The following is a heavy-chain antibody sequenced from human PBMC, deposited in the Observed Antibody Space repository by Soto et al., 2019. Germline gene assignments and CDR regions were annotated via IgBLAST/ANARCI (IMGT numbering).Heavy chain of an antibody. D-gene: IGHD3-22*01. CDR3: ASARFYYDSSEGRYGMDV. CDR1: GGSFNIGDYY. J-gene: IGHJ6*02. Sequence: QVQLQESGPGLVKPSQTLSLTCTVSGGSFNIGDYYWSWIRQPPGKGLEWIGSIYYSGSTYYNPSLKSRINISVDTSNNQFSLRLSSVTAADTAVYYCASARFYYDSSEGRYGMDVWGQGTTVTVSS. CDR2: IYYSGST. V-gene: IGHV4-30-4*01.